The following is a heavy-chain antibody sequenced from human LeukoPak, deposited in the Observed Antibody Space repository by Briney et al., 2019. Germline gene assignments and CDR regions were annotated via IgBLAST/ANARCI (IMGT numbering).Heavy chain of an antibody. CDR1: GFTFTNYW. CDR2: ISGTGSST. CDR3: AKASVAIPQYCNS. V-gene: IGHV3-23*01. Sequence: GGSLRLSCAASGFTFTNYWMHWVRQAPGMGLVWVSTISGTGSSTYYVDSAKGRFTISRDNSKGTLFLQLNSLTAADTAMYFCAKASVAIPQYCNSWGQGTLVTVSS. J-gene: IGHJ5*02. D-gene: IGHD2-2*02.